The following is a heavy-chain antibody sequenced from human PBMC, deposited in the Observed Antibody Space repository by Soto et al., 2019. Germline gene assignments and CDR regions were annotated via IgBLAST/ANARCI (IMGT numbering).Heavy chain of an antibody. CDR2: IYYSVTT. CDR3: ASQNPPTMVRGPWFDP. D-gene: IGHD3-10*01. V-gene: IGHV4-31*03. Sequence: QVQLQESGPGLVKPSQTLSLTCTVSGASISSGGYYWSWIRQHPGKGLEWIGYIYYSVTTYYDPSLKSRVTISVDTSKYQFSLKLSSVTAADTAVYYCASQNPPTMVRGPWFDPWGQGTLVTVSS. J-gene: IGHJ5*02. CDR1: GASISSGGYY.